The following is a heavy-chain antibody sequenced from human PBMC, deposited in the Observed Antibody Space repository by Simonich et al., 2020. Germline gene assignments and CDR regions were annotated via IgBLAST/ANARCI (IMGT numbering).Heavy chain of an antibody. CDR3: ARSHIAAAGTGYFQH. D-gene: IGHD6-13*01. CDR1: GYTFTGYY. CDR2: SNPNSGGT. V-gene: IGHV1-2*02. J-gene: IGHJ1*01. Sequence: QVQLVQSGAEVKKPGASVKVSCKASGYTFTGYYMHCVRQAPGQGLEWMVWSNPNSGGTNYAQKFQGRVTMTRDTSISTAYMELSRLRSDDTAVYYCARSHIAAAGTGYFQHWGQGTLVTVSS.